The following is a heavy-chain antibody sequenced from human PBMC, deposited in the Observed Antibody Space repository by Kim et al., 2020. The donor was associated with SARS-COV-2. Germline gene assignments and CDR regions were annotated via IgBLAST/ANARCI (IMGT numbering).Heavy chain of an antibody. V-gene: IGHV4-31*03. Sequence: SETLSLTCTVSGGSISSGGYYWSWIRQHPGKGLEWIGYIYYSGSTYYNPSLKSRVTISVDTSKNQFSLKLSSVTAADTAVYYCARDRAADYSIEIWGQGTLVTVSS. J-gene: IGHJ4*02. CDR1: GGSISSGGYY. D-gene: IGHD4-4*01. CDR2: IYYSGST. CDR3: ARDRAADYSIEI.